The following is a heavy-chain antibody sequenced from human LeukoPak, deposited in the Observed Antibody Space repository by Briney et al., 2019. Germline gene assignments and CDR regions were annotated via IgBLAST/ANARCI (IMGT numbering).Heavy chain of an antibody. Sequence: GGSLRLSRAASGFTFSSYSMHWVRQAPGKGLEWVSSISSSSSYIYYADSVKGRFTISRNKAKNSLYLEMNRLRAEDTAVYYCARGDGSGPSIFEIWGQGTMVTVSS. V-gene: IGHV3-21*01. CDR3: ARGDGSGPSIFEI. CDR1: GFTFSSYS. CDR2: ISSSSSYI. J-gene: IGHJ3*02. D-gene: IGHD3-10*01.